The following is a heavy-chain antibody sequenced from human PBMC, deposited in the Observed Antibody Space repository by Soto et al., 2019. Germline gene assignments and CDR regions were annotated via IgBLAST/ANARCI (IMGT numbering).Heavy chain of an antibody. V-gene: IGHV3-23*01. CDR2: ISGSGGST. Sequence: GGSLRLSCAASGFTFSSYAMSWVRQAPGKGLEWVSAISGSGGSTYYADSVKGRFTISRDNSKNTLYLQMNSLRAEDTAVYYCVKDIGPTATTLFLGIDYWGQGTLVTVSS. D-gene: IGHD4-17*01. J-gene: IGHJ4*02. CDR3: VKDIGPTATTLFLGIDY. CDR1: GFTFSSYA.